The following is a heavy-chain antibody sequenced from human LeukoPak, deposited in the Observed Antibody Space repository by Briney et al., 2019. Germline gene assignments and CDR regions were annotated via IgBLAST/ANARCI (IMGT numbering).Heavy chain of an antibody. Sequence: GESLKISCKASGYSFRCFWIGWVRQMPGKGLEWMGVIDPDDSETRYSPSFQGQVTISADKSISTAYLQWSTLKASDSAMYYCARRPLLYGSGSYWDHWGQGTLVTVSS. CDR1: GYSFRCFW. D-gene: IGHD3-10*01. J-gene: IGHJ4*02. V-gene: IGHV5-51*01. CDR2: IDPDDSET. CDR3: ARRPLLYGSGSYWDH.